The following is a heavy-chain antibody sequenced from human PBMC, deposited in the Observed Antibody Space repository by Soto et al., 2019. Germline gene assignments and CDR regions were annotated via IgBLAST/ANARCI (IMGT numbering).Heavy chain of an antibody. V-gene: IGHV1-8*01. J-gene: IGHJ3*02. Sequence: ASVKVSCKASGYTFTSYDINWVRQATGQGLEWMGWMNPNSGNTGYAQKFQGRVTMTRNTSISTAYMELSSLRSDDTAVYYCARVPYYYDNTGQYGSSNAFDIWGQGTMVTVSS. D-gene: IGHD3-22*01. CDR3: ARVPYYYDNTGQYGSSNAFDI. CDR1: GYTFTSYD. CDR2: MNPNSGNT.